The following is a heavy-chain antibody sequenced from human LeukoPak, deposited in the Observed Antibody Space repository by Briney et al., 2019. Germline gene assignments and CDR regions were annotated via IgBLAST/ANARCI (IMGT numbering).Heavy chain of an antibody. V-gene: IGHV3-30*02. CDR2: IRYDESNK. CDR1: GFLFSIYG. D-gene: IGHD6-19*01. Sequence: RGSLSLSCAASGFLFSIYGMHGARPAPGKGLEGVSFIRYDESNKIYADSVKGRFTIPRDNSKNILFLQMNSLRAEDTAVYYCATMQWLEGVDWFDPWGQGTLVTVSS. CDR3: ATMQWLEGVDWFDP. J-gene: IGHJ5*02.